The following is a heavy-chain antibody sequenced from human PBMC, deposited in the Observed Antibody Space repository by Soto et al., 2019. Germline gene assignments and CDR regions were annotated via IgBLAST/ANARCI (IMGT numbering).Heavy chain of an antibody. D-gene: IGHD2-15*01. CDR1: GFTFSSYA. CDR3: AKDYLLRSPLIVVVVAATFDY. J-gene: IGHJ4*02. Sequence: GGSLRLSCAASGFTFSSYAMSWVRQAPGKGLEWVSAISGSGGSTYYADSVKGRFTISRDNSKNTLYLQMNSLRAEDTAVYYCAKDYLLRSPLIVVVVAATFDYWGQGTLVTVSS. V-gene: IGHV3-23*01. CDR2: ISGSGGST.